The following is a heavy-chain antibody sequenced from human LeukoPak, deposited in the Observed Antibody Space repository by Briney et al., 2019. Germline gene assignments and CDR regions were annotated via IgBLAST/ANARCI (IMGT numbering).Heavy chain of an antibody. Sequence: GGSLRLSCAASGFTFSSYGMSWVRQAPGKGLEWVSSISGSGGSTYYADSVKGRFTISRDNSKNTLYLQMNSLRAEDTAVYYCAKGLTWFGESPGGFGYWGQGTLVTVSS. CDR1: GFTFSSYG. CDR3: AKGLTWFGESPGGFGY. J-gene: IGHJ4*02. D-gene: IGHD3-10*01. V-gene: IGHV3-23*01. CDR2: ISGSGGST.